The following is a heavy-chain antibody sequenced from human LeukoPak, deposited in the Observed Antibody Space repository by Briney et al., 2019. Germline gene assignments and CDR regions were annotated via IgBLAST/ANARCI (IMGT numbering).Heavy chain of an antibody. V-gene: IGHV3-21*01. CDR3: ARDFPFGDYLGNYFDY. J-gene: IGHJ4*02. Sequence: SPGGSLRLSCAASGFIFSTYSMNWVRQAPGKGLEWVSSISSSSRYIYYADSVKGRFTISRDNAKNSLYLQMNSLRAADTAIYYCARDFPFGDYLGNYFDYWGRGTLVTVSS. CDR2: ISSSSRYI. CDR1: GFIFSTYS. D-gene: IGHD4-17*01.